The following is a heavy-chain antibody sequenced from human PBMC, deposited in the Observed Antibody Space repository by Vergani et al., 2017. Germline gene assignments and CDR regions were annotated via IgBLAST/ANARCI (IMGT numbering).Heavy chain of an antibody. Sequence: EVQLLESGGGLVQPGGSLRLSCAASGFTFSSYAMSWVRQAPGKGLEWVSASSGSGGSTYYADSVKGRFTITRDNSKNTLYLQMNSLRAEDTAVYYCAKRGKYYDSSGYPYYFDYWGQGTLVTVSS. V-gene: IGHV3-23*01. CDR3: AKRGKYYDSSGYPYYFDY. J-gene: IGHJ4*02. D-gene: IGHD3-22*01. CDR2: SSGSGGST. CDR1: GFTFSSYA.